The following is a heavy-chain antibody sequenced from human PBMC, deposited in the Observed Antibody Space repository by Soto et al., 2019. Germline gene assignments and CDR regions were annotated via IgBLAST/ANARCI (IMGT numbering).Heavy chain of an antibody. CDR1: GVSISERD. V-gene: IGHV4-59*01. Sequence: PEGTLSLTWDVSGVSISERDCSSIRQAPGKGLEWVGYVHFSGSTTYNPSLAPRLNISFDMSKSQVYLQLTSVTAADTAVYYCARFGAAAAHDDNWGRGVLVT. CDR3: ARFGAAAAHDDN. D-gene: IGHD6-13*01. J-gene: IGHJ4*01. CDR2: VHFSGST.